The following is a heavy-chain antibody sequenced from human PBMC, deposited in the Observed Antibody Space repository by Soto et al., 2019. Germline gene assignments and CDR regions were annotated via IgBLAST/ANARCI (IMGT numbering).Heavy chain of an antibody. V-gene: IGHV4-59*01. CDR2: IYYSGTT. CDR1: GASITKYY. J-gene: IGHJ4*02. D-gene: IGHD3-22*01. Sequence: SETLSLTGTVSGASITKYYWSWIRQPPGKGLEWIGYIYYSGTTNYNPSLKSRVSISIDTSKNQFSLKLSSVTAADTAVYYCAGDFGYYDSSNYFMSYFDYWGQGILVTVSS. CDR3: AGDFGYYDSSNYFMSYFDY.